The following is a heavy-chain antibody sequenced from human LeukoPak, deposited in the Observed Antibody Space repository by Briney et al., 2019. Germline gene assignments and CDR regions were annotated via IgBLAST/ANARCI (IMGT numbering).Heavy chain of an antibody. CDR1: GGSVTNDNYF. Sequence: PSETLSLTCTVSGGSVTNDNYFWSWTRQPPGEGLEWIAYIYYTAGSYYNPSLRSRVTMSIDTSRNQFSLKLSSVSAADTAVYYCAGRYGGNSSHDYWGQGTLVTVSS. V-gene: IGHV4-30-4*01. J-gene: IGHJ4*02. CDR3: AGRYGGNSSHDY. CDR2: IYYTAGS. D-gene: IGHD4-23*01.